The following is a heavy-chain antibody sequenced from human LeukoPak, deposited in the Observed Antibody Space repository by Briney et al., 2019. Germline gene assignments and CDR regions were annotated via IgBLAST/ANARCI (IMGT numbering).Heavy chain of an antibody. CDR2: INSDGKST. CDR1: GFTFSTSW. D-gene: IGHD3-22*01. Sequence: GGSLRLSCAASGFTFSTSWMHWVRQAPGKGLVWVSRINSDGKSTNYADSVKGRFTISRDNAKNTLYLQINSLRTEDTAVYYCVRDMGYYDKVWGQGTLVTVSS. J-gene: IGHJ4*02. V-gene: IGHV3-74*01. CDR3: VRDMGYYDKV.